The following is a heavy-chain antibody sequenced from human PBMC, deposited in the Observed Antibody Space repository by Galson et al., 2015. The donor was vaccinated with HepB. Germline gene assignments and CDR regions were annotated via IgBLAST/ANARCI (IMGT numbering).Heavy chain of an antibody. V-gene: IGHV3-21*01. CDR2: ISSSSSYI. J-gene: IGHJ6*02. Sequence: SLRLSCAASGFTFSSYSMNWVRQAPGKGLEWVSSISSSSSYIYYADSVKGRFTISRDNAKNSLYLQMNSLRAEDTAVYYCANGIAAAGQHYYYGMDVWGQGTTVTVSS. CDR3: ANGIAAAGQHYYYGMDV. CDR1: GFTFSSYS. D-gene: IGHD6-13*01.